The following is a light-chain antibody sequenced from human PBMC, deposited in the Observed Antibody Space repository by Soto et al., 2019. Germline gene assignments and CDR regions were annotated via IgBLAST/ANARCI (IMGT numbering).Light chain of an antibody. CDR2: GNS. CDR1: SSNIGAGYD. J-gene: IGLJ1*01. CDR3: QSYDSSLSGYV. Sequence: QSVLTQPPSVSGAPGQRVTISCTGSSSNIGAGYDVHWYQQLPGTAPKLLIYGNSNRPSGVPDRSSGSKSGTSASLAITGLQAEDAADYYCQSYDSSLSGYVFGTGTKVTVL. V-gene: IGLV1-40*01.